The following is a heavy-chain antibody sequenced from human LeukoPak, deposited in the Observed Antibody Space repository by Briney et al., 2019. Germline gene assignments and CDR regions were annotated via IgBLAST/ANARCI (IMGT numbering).Heavy chain of an antibody. CDR3: AKYGDSGWVIDN. D-gene: IGHD6-19*01. J-gene: IGHJ4*02. Sequence: PSEALSLTCTVSGGSIGSNYWTWIRQPPGKGLEYIGYIYYTGGTNYNPSLKSRVTISVDTSKNQFSLKLTSVTAADTAVYFCAKYGDSGWVIDNWGQGTLVTVSS. CDR2: IYYTGGT. V-gene: IGHV4-59*08. CDR1: GGSIGSNY.